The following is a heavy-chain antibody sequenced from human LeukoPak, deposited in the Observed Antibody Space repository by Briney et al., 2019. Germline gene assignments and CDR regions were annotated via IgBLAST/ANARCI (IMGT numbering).Heavy chain of an antibody. CDR3: AKDGHSSGWSFDY. Sequence: GGSLRLSCAASGFTFSSYAMSWVRQAPGKGLEWVSAISGSGGSTYYADSVKGRFTITRDNSKNTLYLQMNSLRAEDTAVYYCAKDGHSSGWSFDYWGQGTLVTVSS. CDR1: GFTFSSYA. CDR2: ISGSGGST. D-gene: IGHD6-19*01. V-gene: IGHV3-23*01. J-gene: IGHJ4*02.